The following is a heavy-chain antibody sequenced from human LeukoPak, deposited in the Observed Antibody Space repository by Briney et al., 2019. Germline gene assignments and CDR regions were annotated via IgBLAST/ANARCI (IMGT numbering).Heavy chain of an antibody. J-gene: IGHJ5*02. CDR2: IYHSGST. CDR1: GGSISSSSW. Sequence: SGTLSLTCAVSGGSISSSSWWSWVRQPPGKGLEWIGEIYHSGSTNYNPSLKSRVTISVDKSKNQFSLKLSSVTAADTAVYYCARAGGSGSYSWFDPWGQGTLVTVSS. V-gene: IGHV4-4*02. CDR3: ARAGGSGSYSWFDP. D-gene: IGHD3-10*01.